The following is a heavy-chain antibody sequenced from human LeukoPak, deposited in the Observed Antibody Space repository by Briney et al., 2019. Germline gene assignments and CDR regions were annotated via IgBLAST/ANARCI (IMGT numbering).Heavy chain of an antibody. D-gene: IGHD3-22*01. CDR1: GYSFSTYY. CDR2: INPSGGST. J-gene: IGHJ4*02. V-gene: IGHV1-46*01. Sequence: ASVKVSCKASGYSFSTYYMHWVRQAPGQGLEWMGVINPSGGSTSYTQKFQGRVTMTRDTSTSTVYMELSSLRSEDTAVYYCARDRLEDDSSGYPFDYWGQGTLVTVSS. CDR3: ARDRLEDDSSGYPFDY.